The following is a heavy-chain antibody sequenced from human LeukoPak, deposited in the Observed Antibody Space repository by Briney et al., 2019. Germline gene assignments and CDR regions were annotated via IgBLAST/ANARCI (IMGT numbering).Heavy chain of an antibody. V-gene: IGHV3-9*01. J-gene: IGHJ1*01. CDR3: AKDIVPTMHIAAADFQH. Sequence: GRSLRLSCAASGFTFDDYAMHWVRQAPGKGLEWVSGISWNSGSIGYADSVKGRFTISRDNAKNSLYLQMNSLRAEDTALYYCAKDIVPTMHIAAADFQHWGQGTLVTVSS. CDR2: ISWNSGSI. D-gene: IGHD6-13*01. CDR1: GFTFDDYA.